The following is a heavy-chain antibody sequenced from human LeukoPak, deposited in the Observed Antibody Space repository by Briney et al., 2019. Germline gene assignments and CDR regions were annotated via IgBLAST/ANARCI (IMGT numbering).Heavy chain of an antibody. CDR3: ARTRYYYNSRSYGAPYYFDY. CDR1: GGSISSYY. Sequence: PSETLSLTCTVSGGSISSYYWSWIRQPPGKGLEWIGYIYYSGSTNYNPSLKSRVTISVHTSKNQFSLKLSSVTAADTAVYYCARTRYYYNSRSYGAPYYFDYWGQGTLVTVSS. V-gene: IGHV4-59*08. D-gene: IGHD3-10*01. CDR2: IYYSGST. J-gene: IGHJ4*02.